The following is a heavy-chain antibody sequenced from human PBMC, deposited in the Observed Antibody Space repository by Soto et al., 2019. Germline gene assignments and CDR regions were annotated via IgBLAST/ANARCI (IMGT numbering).Heavy chain of an antibody. Sequence: QVQLVQSGAEVKKPGASVKVSCTASGYTFTSYDINWVRQATGQGREWMGWMNPNSDNTGYAQKFQGRVTMTRNASKRTAYMELSSLRSEDTAVYYCARAGGSYYDFWSGYSTQWDYWGQGTLVTVCS. D-gene: IGHD3-3*01. CDR1: GYTFTSYD. V-gene: IGHV1-8*02. J-gene: IGHJ4*02. CDR2: MNPNSDNT. CDR3: ARAGGSYYDFWSGYSTQWDY.